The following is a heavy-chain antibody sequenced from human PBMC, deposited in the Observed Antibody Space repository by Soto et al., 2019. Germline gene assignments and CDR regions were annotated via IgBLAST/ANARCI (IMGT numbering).Heavy chain of an antibody. V-gene: IGHV1-8*01. CDR2: MNPNSGNT. Sequence: ASVKASCKAFGYTFTRYDINWVRQATGQGLEWMGWMNPNSGNTAYAQKFLGRVTMTRNTSISTAYMELSSLRSEDTAVYYCARERTRGFDPWGQGTLVTVSS. CDR3: ARERTRGFDP. CDR1: GYTFTRYD. J-gene: IGHJ5*02.